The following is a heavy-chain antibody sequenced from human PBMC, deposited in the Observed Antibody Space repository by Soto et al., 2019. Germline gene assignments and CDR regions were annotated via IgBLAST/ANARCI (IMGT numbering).Heavy chain of an antibody. V-gene: IGHV3-30*18. CDR2: ISYDGSNK. Sequence: QVQLVESGGGVVQPGRSLRLSCAASGFTFSSYGMHWVRQAPGKGLEWVAVISYDGSNKYYADSVKGRFTISRDNSKNTLYLQMNSLRAEDTAVYSCAKDVEMADWGQGTLVTVSS. CDR1: GFTFSSYG. J-gene: IGHJ4*02. D-gene: IGHD6-19*01. CDR3: AKDVEMAD.